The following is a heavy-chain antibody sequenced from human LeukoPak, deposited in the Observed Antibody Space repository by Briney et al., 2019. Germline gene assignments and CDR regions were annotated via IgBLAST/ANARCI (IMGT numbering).Heavy chain of an antibody. CDR2: ISGDGGST. CDR3: AKGHSGSWYPLDDY. J-gene: IGHJ4*02. V-gene: IGHV3-43*02. D-gene: IGHD6-13*01. CDR1: GFTFDDYA. Sequence: GGSLRLSCAASGFTFDDYAMHWVRQAPEKSLEWVSLISGDGGSTFYADSVKGRFTISRVNSKNSLYLQMNSLRTEDTAVYYCAKGHSGSWYPLDDYWGQGTLVTVSS.